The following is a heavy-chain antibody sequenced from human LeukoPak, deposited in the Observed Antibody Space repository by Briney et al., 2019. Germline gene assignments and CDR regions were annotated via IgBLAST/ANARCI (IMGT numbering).Heavy chain of an antibody. CDR1: GFTFSSYA. CDR3: AQSSSWCDAYYYYGMDV. D-gene: IGHD6-13*01. Sequence: PGGSLRLSCAASGFTFSSYAMHWVRQGPGKGLEWAAVISYDGSNKYYADSVKGRFTISRDNSKNTLYLQMNSLRADHTAVYYCAQSSSWCDAYYYYGMDVWGQGNTVTVSS. CDR2: ISYDGSNK. J-gene: IGHJ6*02. V-gene: IGHV3-30-3*01.